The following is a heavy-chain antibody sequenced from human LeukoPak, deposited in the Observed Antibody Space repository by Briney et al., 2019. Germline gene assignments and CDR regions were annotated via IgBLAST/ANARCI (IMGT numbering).Heavy chain of an antibody. V-gene: IGHV4-30-4*08. D-gene: IGHD5-24*01. CDR2: IYYSGST. J-gene: IGHJ3*02. CDR1: GGSISSGDYY. Sequence: PSETLSLTCTVSGGSISSGDYYWSWIRQPPGKGLEWIGYIYYSGSTYYNPSLKSRVTISVDTSKNQFSLKLSSVTAADTAVYYCARADRGYDGYNFRWAFDIWGQGTMVTVSS. CDR3: ARADRGYDGYNFRWAFDI.